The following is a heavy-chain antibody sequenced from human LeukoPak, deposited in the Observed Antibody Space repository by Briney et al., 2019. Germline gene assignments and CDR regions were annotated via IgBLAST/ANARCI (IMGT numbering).Heavy chain of an antibody. D-gene: IGHD6-13*01. Sequence: GGSLRLSCAASGFTFDDYGMSWVRQAPGKGLEWVSGINWNGGSTGYADSVKGRFTISRDNAKNSLYPQMNSLRAEDTALYYCARDEGLAAFDYWGQGTLVTVSS. CDR3: ARDEGLAAFDY. J-gene: IGHJ4*02. V-gene: IGHV3-20*04. CDR1: GFTFDDYG. CDR2: INWNGGST.